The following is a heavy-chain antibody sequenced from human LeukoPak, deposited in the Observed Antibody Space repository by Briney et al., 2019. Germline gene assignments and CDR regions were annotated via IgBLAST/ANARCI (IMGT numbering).Heavy chain of an antibody. CDR3: ARVDGSGSYSAYYYGMDV. V-gene: IGHV3-11*04. Sequence: GGSLRLSCAASGFTFSDYYMSWIRQAPGKGLEWVSYISSSGSTIYYADSVKGRFTISRDNAKNSLYLQMNSLRAEDTAVYYCARVDGSGSYSAYYYGMDVWGQGTTVTVSS. CDR1: GFTFSDYY. D-gene: IGHD3-10*01. J-gene: IGHJ6*02. CDR2: ISSSGSTI.